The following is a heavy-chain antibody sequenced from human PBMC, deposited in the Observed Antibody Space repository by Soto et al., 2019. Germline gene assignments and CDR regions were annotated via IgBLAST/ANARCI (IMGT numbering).Heavy chain of an antibody. Sequence: PSETLSLTCAVYGGSFSGYYWSWIRQPPGKGLEWIGEINHSGSTNYNPSLKSRVTISVDTPKNQFSLKLSSVTAADTAVYYCASRPGDYILSRYYFDYWGQGTLVTVS. J-gene: IGHJ4*02. V-gene: IGHV4-34*01. CDR2: INHSGST. D-gene: IGHD4-17*01. CDR3: ASRPGDYILSRYYFDY. CDR1: GGSFSGYY.